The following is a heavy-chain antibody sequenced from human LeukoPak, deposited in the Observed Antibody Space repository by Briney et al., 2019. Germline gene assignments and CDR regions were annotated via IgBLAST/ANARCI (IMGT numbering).Heavy chain of an antibody. Sequence: PSETVSLTCTVSGGDVSRYYWSWIRQPPGKGLEWIGYIYYSENTHYNPSLKSRITISVDTSKNKFSLNLSSVTAADTAVYYCASSQIRPTMGFDPWGQGTLVTVSS. CDR1: GGDVSRYY. CDR3: ASSQIRPTMGFDP. J-gene: IGHJ5*02. CDR2: IYYSENT. V-gene: IGHV4-59*02.